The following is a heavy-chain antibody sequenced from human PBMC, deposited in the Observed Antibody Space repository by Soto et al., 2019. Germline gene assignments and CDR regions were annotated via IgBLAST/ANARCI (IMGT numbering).Heavy chain of an antibody. V-gene: IGHV3-11*01. CDR1: GFTFSDYY. Sequence: PGGSLRLSCAASGFTFSDYYMSWIRQVPGKGLEWVSYISSSVSIIYYADSVKGRFTISRDNAKNLLYLQMNTLRAEDTAVYYCARDQGYYDSSGYFDFWGQGTLVTVSS. CDR2: ISSSVSII. J-gene: IGHJ4*02. CDR3: ARDQGYYDSSGYFDF. D-gene: IGHD3-22*01.